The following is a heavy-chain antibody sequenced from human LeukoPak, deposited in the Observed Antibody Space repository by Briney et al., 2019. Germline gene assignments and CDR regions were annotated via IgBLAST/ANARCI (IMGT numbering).Heavy chain of an antibody. V-gene: IGHV3-33*01. D-gene: IGHD3-10*01. CDR1: GFTFSSYG. CDR2: IWYDGSNK. CDR3: ARDGERFGELLVR. J-gene: IGHJ4*02. Sequence: GGSLRLSCAASGFTFSSYGMHWVRQAPGKGLEWVAVIWYDGSNKYYADSVKGRFTISRDNSKNTLYLQMNSLRAEDTAVYYCARDGERFGELLVRWGQGTLVTVSS.